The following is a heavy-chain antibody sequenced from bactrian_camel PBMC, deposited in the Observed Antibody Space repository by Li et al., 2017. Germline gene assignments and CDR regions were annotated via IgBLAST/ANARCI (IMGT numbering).Heavy chain of an antibody. V-gene: IGHV3S9*01. D-gene: IGHD3*01. J-gene: IGHJ6*01. Sequence: HVQLVESGGGSVQAGGSLRLSCAGSGFTDNNYCMGWFRQDPGREREGVAGIDSNGDTTYGDSVKGRFTFSHDAVKHAAYLQMDSLKPEDSAMYYCALDSTYCGDMRTSLEVRDFRNWGQGTQVTVS. CDR3: ALDSTYCGDMRTSLEVRDFRN. CDR2: IDSNGDT. CDR1: GFTDNNYC.